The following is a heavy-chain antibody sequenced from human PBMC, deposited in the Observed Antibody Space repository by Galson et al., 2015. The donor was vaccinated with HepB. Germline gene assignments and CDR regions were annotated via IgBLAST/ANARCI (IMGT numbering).Heavy chain of an antibody. CDR1: GFTFSSYS. Sequence: SLRLSCAASGFTFSSYSMHWVRQAPGKGLEYISAINSYGDSTYYADSVKGRFTISRDNSKTTLYLEMSSLRTEDTAVYYCMIHQGVGGWGQGTLVTVSS. J-gene: IGHJ4*02. V-gene: IGHV3-64D*09. CDR2: INSYGDST. CDR3: MIHQGVGG. D-gene: IGHD3-16*01.